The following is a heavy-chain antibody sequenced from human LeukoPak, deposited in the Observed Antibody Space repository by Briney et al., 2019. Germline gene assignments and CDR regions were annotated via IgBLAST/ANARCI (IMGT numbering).Heavy chain of an antibody. V-gene: IGHV3-48*01. CDR1: GFTFSSYS. Sequence: PGGSLRLSCAASGFTFSSYSMNWVRQAPGKGLEWVSYISSSSSTIYYADSVKGRFTISRDNAKNSLYLQMNSLRAEDTAVYYCARDYYGSGSYYPFDYWGQGTLVTVSS. CDR2: ISSSSSTI. D-gene: IGHD3-10*01. CDR3: ARDYYGSGSYYPFDY. J-gene: IGHJ4*02.